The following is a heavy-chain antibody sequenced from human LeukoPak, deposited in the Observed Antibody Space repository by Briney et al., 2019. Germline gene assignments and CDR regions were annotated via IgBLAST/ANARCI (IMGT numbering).Heavy chain of an antibody. CDR3: GRESGDYDLWSGYYSNWFDP. CDR2: IYYSGST. J-gene: IGHJ5*02. D-gene: IGHD3-3*01. V-gene: IGHV4-39*07. CDR1: GGSISSSSYY. Sequence: TSETLSLTCTVSGGSISSSSYYWGWIRQPPGRGLEWIGSIYYSGSTYNNPSLKSRVTISVDTSKNQFSLKLSSVTAADSAVYYWGRESGDYDLWSGYYSNWFDPWGQGTLVTVSS.